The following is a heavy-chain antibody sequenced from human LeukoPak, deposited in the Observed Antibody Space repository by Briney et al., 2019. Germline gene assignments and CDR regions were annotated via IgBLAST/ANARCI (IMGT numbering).Heavy chain of an antibody. J-gene: IGHJ5*02. V-gene: IGHV3-23*01. CDR2: ISGSGGST. CDR3: AKDFGVAPENWFDP. D-gene: IGHD3-3*01. CDR1: GFTFSSYA. Sequence: GGSLRLSCAASGFTFSSYAMSWVPQAPGKGLEWVSAISGSGGSTYYADSVKGRFTISRDNSKNTLYLQMNSLRAEDTAVYYCAKDFGVAPENWFDPWGQGTLVTVSS.